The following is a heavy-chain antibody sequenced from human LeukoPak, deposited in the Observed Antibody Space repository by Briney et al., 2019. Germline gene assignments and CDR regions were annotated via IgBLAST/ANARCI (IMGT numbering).Heavy chain of an antibody. J-gene: IGHJ6*03. CDR3: ARDPGYCSGGSCQYYYYYMDV. D-gene: IGHD2-15*01. CDR2: ISGSASSI. CDR1: GFTFSNYA. V-gene: IGHV3-21*01. Sequence: GGSLRLSCAASGFTFSNYAMSWVRQAPGKGLEWVSAISGSASSIYYADSVKGRFTISRDNAKNSLYLQMNSLRAEDTAVYYCARDPGYCSGGSCQYYYYYMDVWGKGTTVTVSS.